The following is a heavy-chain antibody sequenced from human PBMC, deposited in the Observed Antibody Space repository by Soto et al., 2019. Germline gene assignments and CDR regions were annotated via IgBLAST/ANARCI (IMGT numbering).Heavy chain of an antibody. V-gene: IGHV2-5*02. CDR3: AHRIPIFGVGGGWFDP. Sequence: QITLKESGPTLVRPTQTLTLTCTFSGFSLNTSGVGVAWIRQPPGKALEWLALIYWDGDKHYSPSLKSRLTITKDISKNEVVLQMTNMDPVDTGTYYCAHRIPIFGVGGGWFDPWGQGALVTVSS. CDR1: GFSLNTSGVG. J-gene: IGHJ5*02. CDR2: IYWDGDK. D-gene: IGHD3-3*01.